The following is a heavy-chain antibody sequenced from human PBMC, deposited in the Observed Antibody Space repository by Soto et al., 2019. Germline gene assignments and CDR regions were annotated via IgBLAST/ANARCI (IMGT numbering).Heavy chain of an antibody. J-gene: IGHJ6*02. CDR3: AKDLQWLPDYYYYGMDV. D-gene: IGHD6-19*01. Sequence: QVQLVESGGGEVQPGRSLRLSCAASGFTFSSYGMHWVRQAPGKGLEWVSVISYDGSNKYYADSVKCRFTISRDNSKNTLYLQMNSLRAEDTAVYYCAKDLQWLPDYYYYGMDVWGQGTTVTVSS. CDR1: GFTFSSYG. V-gene: IGHV3-30*18. CDR2: ISYDGSNK.